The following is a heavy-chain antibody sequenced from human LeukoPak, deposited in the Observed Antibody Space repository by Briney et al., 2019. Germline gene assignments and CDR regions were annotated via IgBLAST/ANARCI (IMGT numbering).Heavy chain of an antibody. Sequence: GGSLRLSCSASGFSFSNYNMYWVRQAPGKGLEYVSAIFKSGSGTFYADSVKGRFTISRDNPKNTLFLQMSSLTTDDTAVYYCVKKGVVAPTGDYYFDFWGQGTLVTVSS. CDR2: IFKSGSGT. CDR3: VKKGVVAPTGDYYFDF. J-gene: IGHJ4*02. V-gene: IGHV3-64D*06. CDR1: GFSFSNYN. D-gene: IGHD5-12*01.